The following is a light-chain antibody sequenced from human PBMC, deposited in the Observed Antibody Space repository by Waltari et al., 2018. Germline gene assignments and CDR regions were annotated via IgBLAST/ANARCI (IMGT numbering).Light chain of an antibody. Sequence: QSALTQPASVSGSPGQSITISCTGTSNDVGGYGYVSWYQQYPGGAPKLIIYEVSYRPSGISTRFSGSKSGNTASLTISGLQADDEADYYCSSHTSTVPHVFGTGTRVTV. CDR1: SNDVGGYGY. J-gene: IGLJ1*01. V-gene: IGLV2-14*01. CDR2: EVS. CDR3: SSHTSTVPHV.